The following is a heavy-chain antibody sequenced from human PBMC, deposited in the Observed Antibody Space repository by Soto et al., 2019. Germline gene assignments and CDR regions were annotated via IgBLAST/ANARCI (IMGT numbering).Heavy chain of an antibody. CDR2: INDNGGRT. V-gene: IGHV3-23*01. CDR3: AKDHHTPVPESFDY. J-gene: IGHJ4*02. Sequence: GGSLRLSCAASGFTFSTYDMAWIRQAPGKGLEWVSDINDNGGRTYYTASVKGRFTISRDTSKNPLYLQMSSVRAEDTAIYYCAKDHHTPVPESFDYWGQGTLVTVSS. CDR1: GFTFSTYD. D-gene: IGHD2-15*01.